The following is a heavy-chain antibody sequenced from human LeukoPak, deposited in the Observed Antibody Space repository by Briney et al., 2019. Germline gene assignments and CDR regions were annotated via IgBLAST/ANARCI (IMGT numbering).Heavy chain of an antibody. D-gene: IGHD5-12*01. Sequence: PSETLSLTCTVSGGSLSTYYWNWIRQPAGKGLEWIGRIYTSGSTNYNPSLKSRVTMSVDTSKNQFSLRLSSVTAADTAVYYCARCSGNGYDYSGFDPWGQGTLVTVSS. CDR2: IYTSGST. J-gene: IGHJ5*02. CDR1: GGSLSTYY. V-gene: IGHV4-4*07. CDR3: ARCSGNGYDYSGFDP.